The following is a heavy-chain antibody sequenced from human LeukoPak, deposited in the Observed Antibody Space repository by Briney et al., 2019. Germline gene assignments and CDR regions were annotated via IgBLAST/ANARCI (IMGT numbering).Heavy chain of an antibody. J-gene: IGHJ4*02. CDR1: GFTFDDYG. CDR3: AKDHYGSGSYYFDY. Sequence: GGSLRLSCAASGFTFDDYGMSWVRQAPGKGLEWVSGNNWNGGSTGYADSVKGRFTISRDNAKNSLYLQMNSLRAEDTALYYCAKDHYGSGSYYFDYWGQGTLVTVSS. CDR2: NNWNGGST. V-gene: IGHV3-20*04. D-gene: IGHD3-10*01.